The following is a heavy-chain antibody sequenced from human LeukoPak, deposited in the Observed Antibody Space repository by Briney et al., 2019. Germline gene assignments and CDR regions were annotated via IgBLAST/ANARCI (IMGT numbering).Heavy chain of an antibody. Sequence: SETLSLTCTVSGGSISSYYWSWIRQPPGKGLEWIGYIYYSGSTNYNPSLKSRVTISVDTSKNQFSLKLSSVTAADTAVYYCARDGGPDDYGDYVGGFDPWGQGTLVTVSS. CDR3: ARDGGPDDYGDYVGGFDP. CDR1: GGSISSYY. D-gene: IGHD4-17*01. V-gene: IGHV4-59*01. CDR2: IYYSGST. J-gene: IGHJ5*02.